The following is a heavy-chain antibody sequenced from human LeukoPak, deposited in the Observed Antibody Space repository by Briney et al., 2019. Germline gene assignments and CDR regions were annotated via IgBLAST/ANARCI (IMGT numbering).Heavy chain of an antibody. V-gene: IGHV4-39*01. CDR2: IYYSGST. CDR1: GGSISSSSYY. J-gene: IGHJ6*02. CDR3: AAGSNYASYYYYGMDV. D-gene: IGHD4-11*01. Sequence: SETLSLTCTVSGGSISSSSYYWGWIRQPPGKGLEWIGSIYYSGSTYYNPSLKSRVTISVDTSKNQFSLKLSSVTAADTAVYYCAAGSNYASYYYYGMDVWGQGTTVTVSS.